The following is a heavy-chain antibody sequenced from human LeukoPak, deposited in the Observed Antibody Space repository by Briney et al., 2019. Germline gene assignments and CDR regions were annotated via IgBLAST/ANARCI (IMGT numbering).Heavy chain of an antibody. D-gene: IGHD3-22*01. Sequence: GGSLRLSCAASGFTFSDYYMSWIRQAPGKGLGWVAVISYDGSNKYYADSVKGRFTISRDNSKNTLYLQMNSLRAEDTAVYYCAKVLDYYDSSGSIDYWGQGTLVTVSS. V-gene: IGHV3-30*18. CDR1: GFTFSDYY. J-gene: IGHJ4*02. CDR2: ISYDGSNK. CDR3: AKVLDYYDSSGSIDY.